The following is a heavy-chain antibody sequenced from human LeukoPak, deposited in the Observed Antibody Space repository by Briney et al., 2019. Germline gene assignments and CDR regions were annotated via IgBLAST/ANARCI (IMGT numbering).Heavy chain of an antibody. CDR1: GYTFTGYY. V-gene: IGHV1-2*04. CDR2: INPYSGGT. D-gene: IGHD3-22*01. J-gene: IGHJ4*02. Sequence: ASVKVSCKASGYTFTGYYIHWVRQAPGQGLEWMGRINPYSGGTNYAQKFQGWVTMTRDTSISTAYMELSRLRSDDTAVYYCARDRTDDSSGYPYFDYWGQGTLVTVSP. CDR3: ARDRTDDSSGYPYFDY.